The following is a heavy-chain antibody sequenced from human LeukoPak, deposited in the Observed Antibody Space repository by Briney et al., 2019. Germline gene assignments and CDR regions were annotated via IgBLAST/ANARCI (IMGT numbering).Heavy chain of an antibody. CDR2: ISTSGAST. CDR3: ARDPRNVGLAP. CDR1: GFTFSTSA. V-gene: IGHV3-23*01. J-gene: IGHJ5*02. Sequence: GGSLRPSCAASGFTFSTSAMNWVRQAPGKGLEWVSAISTSGASTYYADVVKGRFTMSRDNVKNTLYLQMNSLRVEDTAVYYCARDPRNVGLAPWGQGTLVTVSS. D-gene: IGHD2-15*01.